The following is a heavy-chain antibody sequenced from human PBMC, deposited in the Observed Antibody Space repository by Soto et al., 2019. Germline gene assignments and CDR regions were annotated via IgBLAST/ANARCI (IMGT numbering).Heavy chain of an antibody. CDR2: IFSNDEK. Sequence: QVTLKESGPVLVKPTETLTLTCAVSGFSLNNARMGVSWIRQPPGKALEWLAHIFSNDEKSYSTSLKSRLTISKDTSKSQVVLTMTNMDPVDTATYYCARIYDYVWGNFYPLYYFDYWGQGIRVTVSS. D-gene: IGHD3-16*01. CDR3: ARIYDYVWGNFYPLYYFDY. J-gene: IGHJ4*02. V-gene: IGHV2-26*01. CDR1: GFSLNNARMG.